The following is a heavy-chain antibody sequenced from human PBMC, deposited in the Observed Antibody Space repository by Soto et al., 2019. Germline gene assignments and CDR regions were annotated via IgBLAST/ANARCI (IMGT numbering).Heavy chain of an antibody. D-gene: IGHD6-13*01. J-gene: IGHJ4*02. CDR1: GGTFSSYT. CDR3: ASSSSWSGGVDY. Sequence: SVKVSCKASGGTFSSYTISWVRQAPGQGLEWMGRIIPILGIANYAQKFQGRVTITADKSTSTAYIELSSLRSEDTAVYYCASSSSWSGGVDYWGQGTLVTVS. V-gene: IGHV1-69*02. CDR2: IIPILGIA.